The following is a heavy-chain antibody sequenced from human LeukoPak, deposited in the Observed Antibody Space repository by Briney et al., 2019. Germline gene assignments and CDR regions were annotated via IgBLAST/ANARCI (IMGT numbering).Heavy chain of an antibody. CDR3: AGLVGRYSSGLYYYYFDY. J-gene: IGHJ4*02. V-gene: IGHV4-4*02. CDR2: MYLSGTT. Sequence: SGTLSLTCTVSGDSINSLDLWSWVRQPPGKGLEWIGEMYLSGTTHSNPSVKSRVTISIDKSKNQFFLNLSSVTAADTAVYYCAGLVGRYSSGLYYYYFDYWGQGTLVTVTS. D-gene: IGHD3-22*01. CDR1: GDSINSLDL.